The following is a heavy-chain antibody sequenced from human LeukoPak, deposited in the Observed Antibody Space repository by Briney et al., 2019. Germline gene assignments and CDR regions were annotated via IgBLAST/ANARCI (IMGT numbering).Heavy chain of an antibody. Sequence: PGGSLRLSCAASGFTVSHNYMSWVRQAPGKGLEWVSVIYSGGDTYHADSVKGRFTISRDNSKNTLDLQMNSLRAEDTAVYYCARDGHRGYFDLWGRGTLVTVSS. J-gene: IGHJ2*01. CDR1: GFTVSHNY. V-gene: IGHV3-53*01. CDR2: IYSGGDT. CDR3: ARDGHRGYFDL.